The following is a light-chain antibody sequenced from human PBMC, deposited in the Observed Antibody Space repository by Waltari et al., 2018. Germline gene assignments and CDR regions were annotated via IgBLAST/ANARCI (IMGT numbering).Light chain of an antibody. CDR3: QQRSNPFT. V-gene: IGKV3-11*01. CDR1: QSISNS. Sequence: EIVLTQSPATVSLSPGEGATLSCRASQSISNSLVWYQQKPGQAPRLLTYDASKRATGIPARFSGSGSGTDFTLTISSLEPEDFAVYYCQQRSNPFTFGPGTKVDIK. CDR2: DAS. J-gene: IGKJ3*01.